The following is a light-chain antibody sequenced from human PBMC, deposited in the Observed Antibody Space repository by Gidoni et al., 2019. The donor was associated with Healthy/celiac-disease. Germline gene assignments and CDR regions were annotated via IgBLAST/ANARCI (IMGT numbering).Light chain of an antibody. J-gene: IGKJ2*01. V-gene: IGKV3-15*01. CDR2: VAS. CDR1: QSVSSN. CDR3: QQYNNWPLYT. Sequence: EIVMPPSPATMSVSPGERATLSCRASQSVSSNLAWYQQKPGQAPRLLIYVASTRATGIPARFSGSGSGTEFTLTISSLQSEDSAVYYCQQYNNWPLYTFGQGTKLEIK.